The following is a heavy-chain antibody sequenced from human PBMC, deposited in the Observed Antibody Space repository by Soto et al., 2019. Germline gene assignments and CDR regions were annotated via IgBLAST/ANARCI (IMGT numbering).Heavy chain of an antibody. D-gene: IGHD6-13*01. Sequence: SETLSLTCTVSGGSISSYYWSWIRQPPGKGLEWIGYIYYSGSTNYNPSLKSRVTISVDTSKNQFSLKLSSVTAADTAVYYCASSSWYHPFDYWGQGTLVTVSS. CDR3: ASSSWYHPFDY. J-gene: IGHJ4*02. CDR2: IYYSGST. V-gene: IGHV4-59*01. CDR1: GGSISSYY.